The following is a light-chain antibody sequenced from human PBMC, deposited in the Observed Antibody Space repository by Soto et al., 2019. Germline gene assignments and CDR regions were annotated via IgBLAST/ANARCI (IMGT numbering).Light chain of an antibody. Sequence: IVLTQSPGTLSLSPWERATLSCRASQSVSSSYLAWYQQKPGQAPRLLIYGASNRATGIPDRFSGSGSGTDFTLTISRLEPEDFAVYYCQQYRSSPVTFGAGTKVDIK. CDR1: QSVSSSY. CDR3: QQYRSSPVT. V-gene: IGKV3-20*01. CDR2: GAS. J-gene: IGKJ4*01.